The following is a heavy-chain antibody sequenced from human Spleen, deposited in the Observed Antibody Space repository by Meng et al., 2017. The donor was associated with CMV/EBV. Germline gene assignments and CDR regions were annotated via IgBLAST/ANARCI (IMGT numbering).Heavy chain of an antibody. Sequence: ISGDSGYSKSAAWNWIRQSPSRGLEWLGRTYYRSKWYSEYAVSLRGRIIINPDTSKNQFSLQLNSVTPEDTAVYYCTRDVLGGFDPWGQGTLVTVSS. D-gene: IGHD3-16*01. V-gene: IGHV6-1*01. J-gene: IGHJ5*02. CDR3: TRDVLGGFDP. CDR1: GDSGYSKSAA. CDR2: TYYRSKWYS.